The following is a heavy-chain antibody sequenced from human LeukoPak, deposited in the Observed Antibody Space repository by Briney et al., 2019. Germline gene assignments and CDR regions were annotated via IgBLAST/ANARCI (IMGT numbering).Heavy chain of an antibody. V-gene: IGHV3-13*04. CDR2: IGTVGDT. Sequence: GGSVRLSCAASGFTFSSYDMHWVRQTTGKGLEWVSGIGTVGDTYYPGSVKGRFTISREKAKNSLYLQMNSLRAGDTAVYYCARSKRDGMDVWGQGTTVSVSS. CDR3: ARSKRDGMDV. J-gene: IGHJ6*02. CDR1: GFTFSSYD.